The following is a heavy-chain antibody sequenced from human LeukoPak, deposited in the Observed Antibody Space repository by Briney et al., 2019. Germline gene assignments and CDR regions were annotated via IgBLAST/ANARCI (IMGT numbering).Heavy chain of an antibody. D-gene: IGHD2-15*01. CDR3: ARGTPGNY. CDR2: ISYDGSNK. V-gene: IGHV3-30*04. CDR1: GFTFSSYA. Sequence: GRPLRLSCAASGFTFSSYAMHWVRQAPGKGLEWVAVISYDGSNKYYADSVKGRFTISRDNAKNSLYLQMNSLRAEDTALYHCARGTPGNYWGQGTLVTVSS. J-gene: IGHJ4*02.